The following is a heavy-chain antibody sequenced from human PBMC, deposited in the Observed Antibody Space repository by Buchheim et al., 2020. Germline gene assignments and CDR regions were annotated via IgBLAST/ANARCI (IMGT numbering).Heavy chain of an antibody. CDR1: GGSISSSSYY. CDR3: ARDEVAAAVSYYYYGMDV. D-gene: IGHD6-13*01. CDR2: IYYSGST. V-gene: IGHV4-39*07. Sequence: QLQLQESGPGLVKPSETLSLTCTVSGGSISSSSYYWGWIRQPPGKGLEWIGSIYYSGSTYYNPSLKSRVTISVDTSKNQFSLKLSSVTAADTAVYYCARDEVAAAVSYYYYGMDVWGQGTT. J-gene: IGHJ6*02.